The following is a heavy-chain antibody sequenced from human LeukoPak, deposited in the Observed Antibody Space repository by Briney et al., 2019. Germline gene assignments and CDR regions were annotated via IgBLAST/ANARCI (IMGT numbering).Heavy chain of an antibody. CDR3: ARDGLNWGAFDI. V-gene: IGHV4-39*07. D-gene: IGHD7-27*01. CDR2: IYYSGST. J-gene: IGHJ3*02. Sequence: SETLSLTCTVSGGSISGSSYYWGWIRQPPGKGLEWIGSIYYSGSTYYNPSLKSRVTISVDTSKNQFSLKLSSVTAADTAVYYCARDGLNWGAFDIWGQGTMVTVSS. CDR1: GGSISGSSYY.